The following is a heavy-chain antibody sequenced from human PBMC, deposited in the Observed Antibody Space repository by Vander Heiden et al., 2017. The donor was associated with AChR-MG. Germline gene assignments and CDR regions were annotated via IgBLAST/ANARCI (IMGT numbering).Heavy chain of an antibody. CDR1: GGSFSGYY. CDR2: INHSGST. D-gene: IGHD3-10*01. J-gene: IGHJ5*02. V-gene: IGHV4-34*01. CDR3: ARGRAGLRIGGGNWFDP. Sequence: QVQLQQWGAGLLKPSETLSLTCAVYGGSFSGYYWSWIRQPPGKGLEWIGEINHSGSTNYNPSLKSRVTISVDTSKNQFSLKLSSVTAADTAVYYCARGRAGLRIGGGNWFDPWGQGTLVTVSS.